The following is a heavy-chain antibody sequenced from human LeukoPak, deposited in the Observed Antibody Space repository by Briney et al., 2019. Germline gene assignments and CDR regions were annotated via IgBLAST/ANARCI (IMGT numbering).Heavy chain of an antibody. CDR1: GGSFSGYY. V-gene: IGHV4-34*01. CDR2: INHSGST. CDR3: ARPPFSYYGSGGYFDY. J-gene: IGHJ4*02. D-gene: IGHD3-10*01. Sequence: SETLSLTCAVYGGSFSGYYWSWIRQPPGKGLEWIGEINHSGSTNYNPSLKSRGTISVDTSKNQFSLKLSSVTAADTAVYYCARPPFSYYGSGGYFDYWGQGTLVTVSS.